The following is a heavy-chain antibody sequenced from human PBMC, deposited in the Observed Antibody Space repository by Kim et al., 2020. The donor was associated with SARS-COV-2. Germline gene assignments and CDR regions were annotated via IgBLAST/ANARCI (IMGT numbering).Heavy chain of an antibody. CDR1: GGSITGREHY. CDR2: IYHTGSA. V-gene: IGHV4-39*02. J-gene: IGHJ4*02. D-gene: IGHD3-10*01. Sequence: SETLSLTCTVSGGSITGREHYWAWIRQSPRRGLEWIGSIYHTGSASYNPSLRSRVTISVDTSRNHFSLQLSSVTAEDTAVYYSAKVRGRGPFDSWGQGISVLVSS. CDR3: AKVRGRGPFDS.